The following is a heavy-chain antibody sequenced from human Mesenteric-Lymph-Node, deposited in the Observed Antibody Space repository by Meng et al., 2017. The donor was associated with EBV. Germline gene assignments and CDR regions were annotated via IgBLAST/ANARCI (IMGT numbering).Heavy chain of an antibody. V-gene: IGHV4-34*01. D-gene: IGHD3-10*01. J-gene: IGHJ4*02. Sequence: QVQLQTSGAGLLKPSETLSRTCAVYGGSFSDYYWSWIRQPPGKGLEWIGEINHSGNTHNNPSLKSRVSMSVDTSKNQFSLKLDSVTAADTAMYYCAGHVGRGGDYWDQGALVTVSS. CDR3: AGHVGRGGDY. CDR2: INHSGNT. CDR1: GGSFSDYY.